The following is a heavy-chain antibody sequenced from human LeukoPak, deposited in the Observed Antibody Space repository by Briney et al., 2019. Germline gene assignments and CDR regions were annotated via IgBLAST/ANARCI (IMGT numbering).Heavy chain of an antibody. CDR1: GFTFSSYA. Sequence: PGGSLRLSCAASGFTFSSYAMSWVRQAPGKGLEWVSAISGSGGSTYYADSVKGRFTISRGNSKNTLYLQMNSLRAEDTAVYYCAKKYHIAVAGTFYFDYWGQGTLVTVSS. CDR3: AKKYHIAVAGTFYFDY. V-gene: IGHV3-23*01. J-gene: IGHJ4*02. CDR2: ISGSGGST. D-gene: IGHD6-19*01.